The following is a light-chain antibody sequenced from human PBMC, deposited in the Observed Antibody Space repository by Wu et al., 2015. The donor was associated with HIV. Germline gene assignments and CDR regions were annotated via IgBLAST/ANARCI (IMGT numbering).Light chain of an antibody. CDR1: QSVRSSY. V-gene: IGKV3-20*01. J-gene: IGKJ4*01. CDR3: QHYGSSPLT. Sequence: EIVLTQSPGTLSLSPGERATLSCRASQSVRSSYLAWYQQTPGQAPRLLIYGASSRATGIPDRFSGSGSGTDFTLTISRLEPEDFAVYYCQHYGSSPLTFGGGTRVEIK. CDR2: GAS.